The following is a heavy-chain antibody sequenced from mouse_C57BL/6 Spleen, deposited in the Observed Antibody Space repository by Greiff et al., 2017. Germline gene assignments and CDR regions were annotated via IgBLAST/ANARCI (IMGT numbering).Heavy chain of an antibody. CDR2: IWSGGST. J-gene: IGHJ2*01. D-gene: IGHD2-5*01. CDR3: ARTDSNYCFDY. Sequence: QVQLQQSGPGLVQPSQSLSITCTVSGFSLTSYGVHWVRQSPGKGLEWLGVIWSGGSTDYNAAFISSLSISKDNSKSQVFFKMNSLQADDTAIYYCARTDSNYCFDYWGQGTTLTVSS. CDR1: GFSLTSYG. V-gene: IGHV2-2*01.